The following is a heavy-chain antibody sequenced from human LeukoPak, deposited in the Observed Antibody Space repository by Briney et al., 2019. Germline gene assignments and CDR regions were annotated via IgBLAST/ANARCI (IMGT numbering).Heavy chain of an antibody. CDR2: INARGFIT. D-gene: IGHD1-26*01. CDR1: GFTFNTLA. CDR3: AKGYSGSYFYGMDV. V-gene: IGHV3-23*01. J-gene: IGHJ6*02. Sequence: GGSLRLSCAASGFTFNTLAMSWVRQAPGKGLEWVSAINARGFITYYADSVKGRFTISRDNAKNSLYLQMNSLRAEDTALYYCAKGYSGSYFYGMDVWGQGTTVTVSS.